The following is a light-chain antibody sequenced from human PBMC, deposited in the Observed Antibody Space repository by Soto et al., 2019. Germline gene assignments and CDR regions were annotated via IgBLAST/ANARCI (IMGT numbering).Light chain of an antibody. Sequence: EIVLTQSPGTLSLSPGERATLSCRASQSVTSGYLAWYQRKPGQAPRLLIYGASRRATGIPERFSGSGSGTDFSLTNSRLEPEDFAEYFCQQYGSSFFTFGGGTTVEIK. J-gene: IGKJ4*01. V-gene: IGKV3-20*01. CDR2: GAS. CDR3: QQYGSSFFT. CDR1: QSVTSGY.